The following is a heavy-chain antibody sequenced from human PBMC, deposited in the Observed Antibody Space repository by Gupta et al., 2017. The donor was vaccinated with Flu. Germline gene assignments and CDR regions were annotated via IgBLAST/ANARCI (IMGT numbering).Heavy chain of an antibody. CDR2: VGAGGDRT. J-gene: IGHJ4*02. Sequence: TVGAGGDRTYYADSVMGRFTISRDNSKNTIYLQINSLRGDDTAVYYCAKDRSGNPAIDYWGQGALVTVSA. D-gene: IGHD6-13*01. CDR3: AKDRSGNPAIDY. V-gene: IGHV3-23*01.